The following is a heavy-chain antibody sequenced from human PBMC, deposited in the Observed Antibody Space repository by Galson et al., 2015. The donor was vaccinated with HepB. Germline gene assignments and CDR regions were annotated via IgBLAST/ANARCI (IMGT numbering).Heavy chain of an antibody. D-gene: IGHD3-22*01. V-gene: IGHV3-74*01. CDR1: GFSFSNHS. J-gene: IGHJ3*02. CDR3: TRNPMNCPGFDI. Sequence: SLRLSCAASGFSFSNHSMNWVRQVPGKGLVWVSRINSDGSDTSYADSVRGRFTISRDNAENTLYLQMNSLRAEDTAVYYCTRNPMNCPGFDIWGQGTRVTVSS. CDR2: INSDGSDT.